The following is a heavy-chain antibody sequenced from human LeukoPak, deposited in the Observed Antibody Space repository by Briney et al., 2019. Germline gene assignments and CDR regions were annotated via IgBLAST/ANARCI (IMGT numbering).Heavy chain of an antibody. CDR1: GGTFSSYA. J-gene: IGHJ3*02. D-gene: IGHD3-3*02. CDR2: IIPILGIA. CDR3: ARDLLGPHDAFDI. Sequence: SVEVSCKASGGTFSSYAISWVRQAPGQGLEWMGRIIPILGIANYAQKFQGRVTITADKSTSTACMELSSLRSEDTAVYYCARDLLGPHDAFDIWGQGTMVTVSS. V-gene: IGHV1-69*04.